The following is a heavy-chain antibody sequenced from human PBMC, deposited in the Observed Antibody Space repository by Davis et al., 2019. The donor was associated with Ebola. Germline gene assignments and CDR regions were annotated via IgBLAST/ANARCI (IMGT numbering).Heavy chain of an antibody. CDR3: ARGGNWNVFDY. D-gene: IGHD1-1*01. V-gene: IGHV3-64*04. Sequence: PGGSLRLSCSASGFTFSSYAMHWVRQAPGKGLEYVSAISSNGGSTYYADSVKGRFTISRDNSKNTLYLQMNSLRAEDTAVYYCARGGNWNVFDYWGQGTLVTVSS. CDR2: ISSNGGST. J-gene: IGHJ4*02. CDR1: GFTFSSYA.